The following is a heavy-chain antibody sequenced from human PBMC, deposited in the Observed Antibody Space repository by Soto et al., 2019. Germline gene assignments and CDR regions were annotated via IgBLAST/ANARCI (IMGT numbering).Heavy chain of an antibody. D-gene: IGHD3-16*01. CDR1: GFSLNTNGVA. CDR3: AHSIGDDNWFDP. Sequence: QITLKESGPTLVKPTQTLTLTCTFSGFSLNTNGVAVGWIRQPPGKALEWLALIYWDDDKRYSPSLKSRLTIXKXXSRNHVVLTMTNMDPVDTATYYCAHSIGDDNWFDPWGQGTLVTVSS. J-gene: IGHJ5*02. CDR2: IYWDDDK. V-gene: IGHV2-5*02.